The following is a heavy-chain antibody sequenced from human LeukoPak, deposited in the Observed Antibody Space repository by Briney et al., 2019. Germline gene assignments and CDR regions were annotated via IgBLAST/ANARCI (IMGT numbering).Heavy chain of an antibody. V-gene: IGHV1-69*13. CDR1: GGTFSSYA. Sequence: SVKAACKASGGTFSSYAISWVRQAPGQGLEWMGGIIPIFGTANYAQKFQGRVTITADESTSTAYMELSSLRSEDTAVYYCARVSTGSSYYYYGMDVWGQGTTVTVSS. D-gene: IGHD1-14*01. J-gene: IGHJ6*02. CDR3: ARVSTGSSYYYYGMDV. CDR2: IIPIFGTA.